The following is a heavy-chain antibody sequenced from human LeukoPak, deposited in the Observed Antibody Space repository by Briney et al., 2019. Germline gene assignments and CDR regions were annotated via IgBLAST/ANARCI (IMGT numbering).Heavy chain of an antibody. Sequence: ASVRVSCKSSGYSFTAYYMHWVRQAPGQGLEWMGWINPNSGGTNYAQKFQGRVTMSRDTSISTAYMELSRLRPDDTAVYFCARDHSMDVWGQGTTVTVSS. CDR1: GYSFTAYY. CDR2: INPNSGGT. J-gene: IGHJ6*02. V-gene: IGHV1-2*02. CDR3: ARDHSMDV.